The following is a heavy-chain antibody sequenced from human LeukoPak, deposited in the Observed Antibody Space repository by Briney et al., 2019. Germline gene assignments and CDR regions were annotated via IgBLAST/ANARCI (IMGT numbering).Heavy chain of an antibody. V-gene: IGHV3-48*01. J-gene: IGHJ4*02. CDR2: ISSRSATI. Sequence: GGSLRLSCAASGFTFSSYSMNWVRQAPGKGLECVSYISSRSATIYYADSVKGRFTISRDNAKNSLYLQMNSLRAEDTAVYYCARDPLSSSSFDLWGQGTLVTVSS. CDR3: ARDPLSSSSFDL. D-gene: IGHD6-13*01. CDR1: GFTFSSYS.